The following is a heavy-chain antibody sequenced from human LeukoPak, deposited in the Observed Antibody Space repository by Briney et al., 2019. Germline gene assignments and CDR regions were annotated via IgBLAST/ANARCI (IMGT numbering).Heavy chain of an antibody. D-gene: IGHD6-13*01. CDR1: GFTFSSYA. Sequence: TGGSLRLSCAASGFTFSSYAMSRVRQAPGKGLEWVSAISGSGGSTYYADSVKGRITISRDNSKNTLYLQMNSLRAEDTAVYYCAKDVYSSSWSSFDYWGQGTLVTVSS. J-gene: IGHJ4*02. CDR3: AKDVYSSSWSSFDY. CDR2: ISGSGGST. V-gene: IGHV3-23*01.